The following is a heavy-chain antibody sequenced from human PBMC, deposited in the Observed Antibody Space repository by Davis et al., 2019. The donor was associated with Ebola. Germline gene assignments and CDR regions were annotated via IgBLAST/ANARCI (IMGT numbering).Heavy chain of an antibody. CDR2: INFSGKYK. Sequence: PGGSLRLSCAASGFTFRDYGIHWVRQAPDKGLEWVSFINFSGKYKSYIDSVKGRFTISRDNSKNTLYLQMNSLRTEDTAVYYCARGITMIVVVPLHWGQGTLVTVSS. CDR1: GFTFRDYG. V-gene: IGHV3-30*02. D-gene: IGHD3-22*01. J-gene: IGHJ4*02. CDR3: ARGITMIVVVPLH.